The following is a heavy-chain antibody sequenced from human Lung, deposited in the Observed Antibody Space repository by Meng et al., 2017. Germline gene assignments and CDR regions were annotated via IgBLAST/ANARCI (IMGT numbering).Heavy chain of an antibody. V-gene: IGHV4-34*01. D-gene: IGHD4-11*01. CDR1: GGSFSDYY. Sequence: QVHQRQWGAGLLKPSETLSLACFVSGGSFSDYYWSWIRQPPGKGLEWIGENNHSGSTNYNPSLESRATISVDTSQNNLSLKLSSVTAADSAVYYCARGPTTMAHDFDYWGQGTLVTVSS. CDR3: ARGPTTMAHDFDY. CDR2: NNHSGST. J-gene: IGHJ4*02.